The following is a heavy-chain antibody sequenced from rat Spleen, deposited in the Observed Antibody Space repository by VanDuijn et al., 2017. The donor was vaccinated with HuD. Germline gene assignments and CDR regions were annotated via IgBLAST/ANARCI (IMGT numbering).Heavy chain of an antibody. J-gene: IGHJ2*01. D-gene: IGHD1-9*01. CDR3: TTGEHTMGITPGY. CDR2: ISTSGGST. V-gene: IGHV5-27*01. CDR1: GFTFSNYG. Sequence: EVELVESGGGLVQPGRSMKLSCAASGFTFSNYGMAWVRQAPTKGLEWVASISTSGGSTYYRDSVKGRFTISRDNAKSTLYLQMDSLRSEDTATYYCTTGEHTMGITPGYWGQGVMVTVSS.